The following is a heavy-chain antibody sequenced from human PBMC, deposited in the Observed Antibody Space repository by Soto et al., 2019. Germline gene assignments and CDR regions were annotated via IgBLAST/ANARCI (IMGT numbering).Heavy chain of an antibody. D-gene: IGHD5-12*01. CDR3: AKLWEEGYDSDY. V-gene: IGHV3-23*01. CDR2: ISGSGGST. J-gene: IGHJ4*02. Sequence: GGSLRLSCAASGFTFSSYAMSWVHQAPGKGLEWVSAISGSGGSTYYTDSVKGRFTISRDNSKNTLYLQMNSLRAEDTAVYYCAKLWEEGYDSDYWGQGTLVTVSS. CDR1: GFTFSSYA.